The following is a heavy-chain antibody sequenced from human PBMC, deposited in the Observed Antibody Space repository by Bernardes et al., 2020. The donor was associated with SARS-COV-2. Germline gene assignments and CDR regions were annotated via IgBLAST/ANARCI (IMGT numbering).Heavy chain of an antibody. D-gene: IGHD3-3*01. CDR3: ARDRLRFLEWLSLYYYGMDV. Sequence: AAVKDYCKASGYTFTSYGISWVRQAPGQGLEWMGWISAYNGNTNYAQELQGRVTMTTDTSTSTAYMELRSLRSDDTAVYYCARDRLRFLEWLSLYYYGMDVWGQGTTVTVSS. J-gene: IGHJ6*02. CDR2: ISAYNGNT. CDR1: GYTFTSYG. V-gene: IGHV1-18*04.